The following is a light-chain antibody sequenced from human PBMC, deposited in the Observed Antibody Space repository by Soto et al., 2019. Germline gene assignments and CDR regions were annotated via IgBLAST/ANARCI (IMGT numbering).Light chain of an antibody. CDR2: GNS. J-gene: IGLJ1*01. CDR3: QSYDSSLSGSSYV. Sequence: QSVLTQPPSVSGAPGQRVTISCTGSSSNIGAGYDVHWYQQLPGPAPKLLIYGNSNRPSGVPDRFSGSKSGTSASLAITGLQAEDEADYYCQSYDSSLSGSSYVFGTGTKLTVL. V-gene: IGLV1-40*01. CDR1: SSNIGAGYD.